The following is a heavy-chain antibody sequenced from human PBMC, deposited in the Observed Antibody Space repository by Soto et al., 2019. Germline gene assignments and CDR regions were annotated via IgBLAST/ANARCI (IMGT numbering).Heavy chain of an antibody. CDR2: IYDRGTT. J-gene: IGHJ5*02. CDR1: GDSLSGGTNY. Sequence: SETLSLTCTVSGDSLSGGTNYWNWVRQAPGKGLEWIGYIYDRGTTKYNPSLERRGTISQDTSKNQFSLRFISVIASATSFYYSLGNWAPYFFDPWRQGILVTVSS. V-gene: IGHV4-61*01. D-gene: IGHD7-27*01. CDR3: LGNWAPYFFDP.